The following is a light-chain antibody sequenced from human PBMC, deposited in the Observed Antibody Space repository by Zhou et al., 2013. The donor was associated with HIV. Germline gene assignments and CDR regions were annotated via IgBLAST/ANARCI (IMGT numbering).Light chain of an antibody. CDR1: QSVLYSSNNKNY. Sequence: DIVMTQSPDSLAVSLGERATINCKSSQSVLYSSNNKNYLAWYHQKPGQPPKLLIYWASTRESGVPDRFSGSGSGTDFTLTISSLQAEDVAVYYCQQYYSTLPTFGQGTKVEIK. V-gene: IGKV4-1*01. CDR3: QQYYSTLPT. J-gene: IGKJ1*01. CDR2: WAS.